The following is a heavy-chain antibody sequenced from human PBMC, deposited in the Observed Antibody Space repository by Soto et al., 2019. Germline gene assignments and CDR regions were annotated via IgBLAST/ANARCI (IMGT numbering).Heavy chain of an antibody. CDR3: ARQDGSALYYFDY. CDR1: GYTFTSYW. CDR2: IYPGDSDT. Sequence: LKISCKGSGYTFTSYWIAWVRQMPGKGLEWMGIIYPGDSDTRYSPSFQGQVSISADKSISTAYLQWSSLKASDTAMYYCARQDGSALYYFDYWGQGTLVTVSS. J-gene: IGHJ4*02. V-gene: IGHV5-51*01. D-gene: IGHD6-19*01.